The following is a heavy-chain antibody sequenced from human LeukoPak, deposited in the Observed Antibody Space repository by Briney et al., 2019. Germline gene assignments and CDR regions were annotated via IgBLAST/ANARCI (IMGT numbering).Heavy chain of an antibody. CDR3: ARDLSGPSLY. V-gene: IGHV3-7*01. CDR2: IRPDGGEK. Sequence: GSLRLSCVVSGFTFSNYWMSWVRQAPGKGLEWVINIRPDGGEKYFVDSVRGRFTISRDNAKNSLYLQMNNLRAENTAVYYCARDLSGPSLYWGQGTLVTVSS. J-gene: IGHJ4*02. CDR1: GFTFSNYW. D-gene: IGHD2-15*01.